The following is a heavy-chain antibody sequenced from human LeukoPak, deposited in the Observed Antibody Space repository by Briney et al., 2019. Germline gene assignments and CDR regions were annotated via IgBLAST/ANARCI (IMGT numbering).Heavy chain of an antibody. D-gene: IGHD6-13*01. Sequence: ASVKVSCKASGYTFTGYYMHWVRQAPGKGLEWMGWINPNSGGTNYAQKFQGRVTMTRDTSISTAYMELSRLRSDDTAVYYCARYSSSWRGDFDYWGQGTLVTVSS. V-gene: IGHV1-2*02. J-gene: IGHJ4*02. CDR1: GYTFTGYY. CDR3: ARYSSSWRGDFDY. CDR2: INPNSGGT.